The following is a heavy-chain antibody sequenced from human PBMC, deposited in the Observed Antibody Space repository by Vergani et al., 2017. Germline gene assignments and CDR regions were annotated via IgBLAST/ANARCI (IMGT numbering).Heavy chain of an antibody. D-gene: IGHD5-24*01. V-gene: IGHV4-34*01. CDR1: GGSFSGYY. Sequence: QVQLQQWGAGLLKPSETLSLTCAVYGGSFSGYYWSWIRQPPGKGLEWIGEINHSGSTNYNPSLKSRVTISVDTSKNQFSLKMSSVTAADTAVYYCARYPMATGPGFDPWGQGTLVTVSS. J-gene: IGHJ5*02. CDR2: INHSGST. CDR3: ARYPMATGPGFDP.